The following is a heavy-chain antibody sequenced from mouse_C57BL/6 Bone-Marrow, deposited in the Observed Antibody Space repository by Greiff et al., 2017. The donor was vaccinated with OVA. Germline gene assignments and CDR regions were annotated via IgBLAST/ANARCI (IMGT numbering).Heavy chain of an antibody. J-gene: IGHJ3*01. Sequence: VQLVESGAELVKPGASVKISCKASGYAFSSYWMNWVKQRPGKGLEWIGQIYPGDGDTNYNGKFKGKATLTADKSSSTAYMQLSSLTSEDSAVYFCARPPHYYGSSYLAYWGQGTLVTVSA. CDR1: GYAFSSYW. V-gene: IGHV1-80*01. D-gene: IGHD1-1*01. CDR3: ARPPHYYGSSYLAY. CDR2: IYPGDGDT.